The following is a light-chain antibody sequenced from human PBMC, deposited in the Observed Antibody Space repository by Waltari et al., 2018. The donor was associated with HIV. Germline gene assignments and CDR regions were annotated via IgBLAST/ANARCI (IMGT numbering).Light chain of an antibody. V-gene: IGLV2-11*01. Sequence: QSALTQLRSMPGSPGQSVTISCTGTSSDVGAYNYVAGYQQHPGNAPKLMIFDVTKRPSGVPDRFSRSKSGNSASLTTSGRQPDDEDDHYSCSHPHTYRLVFAGGTRLTAL. CDR2: DVT. J-gene: IGLJ3*02. CDR3: CSHPHTYRLV. CDR1: SSDVGAYNY.